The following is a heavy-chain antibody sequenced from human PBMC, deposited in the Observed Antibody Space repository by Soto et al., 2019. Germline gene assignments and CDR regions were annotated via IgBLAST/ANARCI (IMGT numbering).Heavy chain of an antibody. J-gene: IGHJ4*02. D-gene: IGHD2-15*01. CDR3: ARLSSSSGRAHFDY. CDR1: GFTFSSYA. CDR2: ISYDGSNK. V-gene: IGHV3-30-3*01. Sequence: QVQLVESGGGVVQPGRSLRLSCAASGFTFSSYAMHWVRQAPGKGLEWVAVISYDGSNKYYADSVKGRFTISRDNSKNTLYLQMNSLRPEDPAVYYCARLSSSSGRAHFDYWGQGTLVTVSS.